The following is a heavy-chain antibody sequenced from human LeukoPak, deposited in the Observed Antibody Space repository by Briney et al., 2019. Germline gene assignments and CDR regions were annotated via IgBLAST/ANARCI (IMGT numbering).Heavy chain of an antibody. CDR1: GFTFSSYT. CDR3: TKGNIGYYFDY. Sequence: GGSLRLSCAASGFTFSSYTMSWVRQASGKGLEWVSSITDSGGITYYADSVKGRFTISRDNSKNMLHFQMNSLRAEDTAVYYCTKGNIGYYFDYWGQGTLVTVSS. D-gene: IGHD2/OR15-2a*01. CDR2: ITDSGGIT. V-gene: IGHV3-23*01. J-gene: IGHJ4*02.